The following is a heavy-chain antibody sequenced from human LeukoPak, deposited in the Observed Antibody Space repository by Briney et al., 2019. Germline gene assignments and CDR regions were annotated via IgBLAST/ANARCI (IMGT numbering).Heavy chain of an antibody. CDR3: ARSFTIFGVVIIGYFDY. Sequence: PSETLSLTCAVSGYSISSGYYWGWIRQPPGKGLEWIGSIYHSGSTYSNPPLKSRVTISVDTSKNQFSLKLSSVTAADTAVYYCARSFTIFGVVIIGYFDYWGQGTLVTVSS. CDR2: IYHSGST. D-gene: IGHD3-3*01. V-gene: IGHV4-38-2*01. J-gene: IGHJ4*02. CDR1: GYSISSGYY.